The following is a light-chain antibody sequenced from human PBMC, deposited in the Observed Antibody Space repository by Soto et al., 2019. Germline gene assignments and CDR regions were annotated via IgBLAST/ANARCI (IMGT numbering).Light chain of an antibody. CDR1: SSDIGAGYD. Sequence: QSVLTQPPSMSGAPGQRVTISCTGSSSDIGAGYDVHWYQQFPGTAPKLLIYSNINRPSGVPDRFSGSKSGTSASLAITGLQAEDEADYYCQSYDSSLGGSKGVFDGGTKVTVL. J-gene: IGLJ3*02. V-gene: IGLV1-40*01. CDR2: SNI. CDR3: QSYDSSLGGSKGV.